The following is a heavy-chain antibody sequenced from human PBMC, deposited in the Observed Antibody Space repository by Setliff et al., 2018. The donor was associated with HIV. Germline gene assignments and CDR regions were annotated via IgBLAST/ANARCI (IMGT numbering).Heavy chain of an antibody. D-gene: IGHD3-9*01. CDR3: AGHSDILTGHFDY. Sequence: GASVKVSCKTSDYTFTKYAISWVRQAPGQGLEWMGWISAHNGNTNYAQRLKGRVTVTTDSSTNTVYLELRSLRSDDTAVYYCAGHSDILTGHFDYWGQGTLVTVSS. J-gene: IGHJ4*02. V-gene: IGHV1-18*01. CDR1: DYTFTKYA. CDR2: ISAHNGNT.